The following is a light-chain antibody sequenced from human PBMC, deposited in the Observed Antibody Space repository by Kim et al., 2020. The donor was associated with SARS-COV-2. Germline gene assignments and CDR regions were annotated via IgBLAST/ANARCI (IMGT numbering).Light chain of an antibody. J-gene: IGKJ4*01. CDR3: QKYASFPLT. CDR2: GAS. CDR1: QDISNH. Sequence: DIQMTQSPSSLSASVGDRVTITCRASQDISNHLAWYQQKPGQPPKLLIYGASTLQSGVPTRFSGSRSGTDFTLTISSLQPEDVATFYCQKYASFPLTFGGGTKLYI. V-gene: IGKV1-27*01.